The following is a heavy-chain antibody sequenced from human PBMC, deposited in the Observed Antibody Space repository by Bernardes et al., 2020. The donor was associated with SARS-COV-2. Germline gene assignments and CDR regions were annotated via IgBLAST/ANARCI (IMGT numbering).Heavy chain of an antibody. J-gene: IGHJ6*02. CDR1: GGSISSYY. Sequence: SETLSLTCTVSGGSISSYYWSWIRQPPGKGLEWIGYIYYSGSTNYNPSLKSRVTISVDTSKNQFSLKLSSVTAADTAVYYCARHFGGRFVEWFPVGNYYYGMEVWGQGTTVTVSS. CDR3: ARHFGGRFVEWFPVGNYYYGMEV. CDR2: IYYSGST. D-gene: IGHD3-3*01. V-gene: IGHV4-59*08.